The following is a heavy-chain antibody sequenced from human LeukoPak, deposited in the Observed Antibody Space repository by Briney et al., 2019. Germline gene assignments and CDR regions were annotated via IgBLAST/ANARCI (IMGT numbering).Heavy chain of an antibody. CDR1: GGTFSSYA. CDR3: ASALYSGSYYSHYYYMDV. Sequence: SVKVSCKASGGTFSSYAISWVRQAPGQGLEWMGGIIPIFGTANYAQKFQGRVTITADKSTSTAYMELGSLRSEDTAVYYCASALYSGSYYSHYYYMDVWGKGTTVTVSS. D-gene: IGHD1-26*01. V-gene: IGHV1-69*06. CDR2: IIPIFGTA. J-gene: IGHJ6*03.